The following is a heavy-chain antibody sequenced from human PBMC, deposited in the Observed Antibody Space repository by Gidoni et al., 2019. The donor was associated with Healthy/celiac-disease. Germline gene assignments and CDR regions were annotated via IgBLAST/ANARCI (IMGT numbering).Heavy chain of an antibody. J-gene: IGHJ4*02. CDR1: GFPFSSNS. Sequence: EVQLVESGEGLVKPAGSLRLSWAASGFPFSSNSMNWGRQSPGKGLDWVSSISSSSSYIYYADSVKGRFTISRDNAKNSLYLPMNSLRAEDTAVYYCARDLGYSGYDAFDYWGQGTLVTVSS. V-gene: IGHV3-21*01. CDR3: ARDLGYSGYDAFDY. D-gene: IGHD5-12*01. CDR2: ISSSSSYI.